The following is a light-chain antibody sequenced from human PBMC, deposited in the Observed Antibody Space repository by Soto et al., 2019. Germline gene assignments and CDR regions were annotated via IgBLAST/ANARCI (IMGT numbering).Light chain of an antibody. CDR2: GAS. CDR3: QQYYSFPRT. Sequence: EIVLTQSPGTLSLSTGERATLSCRASQSVSSSYLAWYQQKPGQAPRLLIYGASSRATGIPDRFSGSGSGTDFTLTISCLQSEDFATYYCQQYYSFPRTFGQGTKVDIK. V-gene: IGKV3-20*01. J-gene: IGKJ1*01. CDR1: QSVSSSY.